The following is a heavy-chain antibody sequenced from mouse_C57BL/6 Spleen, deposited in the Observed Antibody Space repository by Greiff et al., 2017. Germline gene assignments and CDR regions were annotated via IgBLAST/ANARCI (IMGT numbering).Heavy chain of an antibody. CDR3: SSWIGASITTVVALDY. J-gene: IGHJ2*01. CDR2: IDPSDSYT. Sequence: QVQLQQPGAELVMPGASVKLSCKASGYTFTSYWMHWVKQRPGQGLEWIGEIDPSDSYTNYNQKFKGKSTLTVDKSSSTANIQLSSLTSEDSAVYYFSSWIGASITTVVALDYWGQGTTLTVSS. CDR1: GYTFTSYW. V-gene: IGHV1-69*01. D-gene: IGHD1-1*01.